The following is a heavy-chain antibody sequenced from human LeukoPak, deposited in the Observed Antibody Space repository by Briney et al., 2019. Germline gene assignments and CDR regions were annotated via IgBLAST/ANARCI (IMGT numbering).Heavy chain of an antibody. CDR3: EREMRRWPKWGEVGWFDP. Sequence: SETLSLTCTVSGGSISSYYWSWIRQPPGKGLEGIGYIYYSGSTNYNPSLKSRVTISVDTSKNQFSLKLSSVTAADTAVYYCEREMRRWPKWGEVGWFDPWGQGTLVTVSS. V-gene: IGHV4-59*01. CDR2: IYYSGST. CDR1: GGSISSYY. D-gene: IGHD7-27*01. J-gene: IGHJ5*02.